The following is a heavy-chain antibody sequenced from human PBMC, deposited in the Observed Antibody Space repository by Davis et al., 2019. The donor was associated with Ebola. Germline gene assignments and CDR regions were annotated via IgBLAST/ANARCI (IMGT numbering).Heavy chain of an antibody. CDR3: AREKYSSGWYVDY. J-gene: IGHJ4*02. V-gene: IGHV4-61*05. CDR2: IYYSGST. D-gene: IGHD6-19*01. CDR1: GGSIRSSSYY. Sequence: SETLSLTCSVSGGSIRSSSYYCAWIRQPPGKGLEWIGYIYYSGSTNYNPSLKSRVTISVDKSKNQFSLKLSSVTAADTAVYYCAREKYSSGWYVDYWGQGTLVTVSS.